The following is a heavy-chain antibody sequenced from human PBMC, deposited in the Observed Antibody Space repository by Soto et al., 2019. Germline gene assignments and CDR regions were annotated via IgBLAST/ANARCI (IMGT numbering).Heavy chain of an antibody. D-gene: IGHD3-10*01. CDR3: ARGRITMVRGVISLNWFDP. CDR2: ISAYNGNT. V-gene: IGHV1-18*01. J-gene: IGHJ5*02. Sequence: QVQLVQSGAEVKKPGASVKVSCKASGYTFTSYGISWVRQAPGQGLEWMGWISAYNGNTNYAQKLQGRVTMPTDTSTSTAYMELRSLKSDDTAVYYCARGRITMVRGVISLNWFDPWGQGTRVNVSS. CDR1: GYTFTSYG.